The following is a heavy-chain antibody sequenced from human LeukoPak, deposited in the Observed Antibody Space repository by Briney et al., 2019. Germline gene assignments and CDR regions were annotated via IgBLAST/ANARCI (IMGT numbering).Heavy chain of an antibody. CDR2: ISWDGGST. J-gene: IGHJ4*02. V-gene: IGHV3-43*01. CDR1: GFTFDDYT. Sequence: PGGSLRLSCAASGFTFDDYTMHWVRQAPGKGLEWVSLISWDGGSTYYADSVKGRFTISRDNSKNSLYLQMNSLRTEDTALYYCAKVQQGYSSSWYLYFDYWGQGTLVTVSS. D-gene: IGHD6-13*01. CDR3: AKVQQGYSSSWYLYFDY.